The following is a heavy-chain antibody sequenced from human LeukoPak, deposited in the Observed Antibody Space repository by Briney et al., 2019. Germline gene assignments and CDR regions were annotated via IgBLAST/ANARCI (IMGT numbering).Heavy chain of an antibody. J-gene: IGHJ6*03. CDR2: IYYRGTT. D-gene: IGHD3-3*01. CDR3: ATYFDFWSGYPGYMDV. CDR1: GGSISGSNYY. Sequence: HPSETLSLTCTVPGGSISGSNYYWGWIRQSPGKGLEWIGSIYYRGTTSYNPSLKGRVTISVDTSKNQFSLNLSSVTAADTAVYYCATYFDFWSGYPGYMDVWGNGTTVTVSS. V-gene: IGHV4-39*01.